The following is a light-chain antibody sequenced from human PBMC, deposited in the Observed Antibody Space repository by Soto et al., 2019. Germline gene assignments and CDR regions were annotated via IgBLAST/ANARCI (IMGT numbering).Light chain of an antibody. CDR2: DAS. J-gene: IGKJ5*01. Sequence: SPATLSLSPGERATLSCRASQSVSSYLAWYQHKTGQAPRLLIYDASNQATGIPARFSGSGSWTDFTLSISSLELDDFAFYYWQQRSNWPAITFGQGTRLEIK. V-gene: IGKV3-11*01. CDR3: QQRSNWPAIT. CDR1: QSVSSY.